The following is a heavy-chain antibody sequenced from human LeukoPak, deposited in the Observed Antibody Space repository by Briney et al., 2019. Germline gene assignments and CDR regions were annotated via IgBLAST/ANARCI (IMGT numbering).Heavy chain of an antibody. CDR2: ISTSSSDI. J-gene: IGHJ4*02. CDR3: ARGSQPLAVAGDY. CDR1: GFTFSIYS. Sequence: GGSLRLSCAASGFTFSIYSMNWVRQAPGKGPEWVSSISTSSSDIYYADSVKGRFTISRGNAKNSLYLQMNSLRAEDTAVYYCARGSQPLAVAGDYWGQGTLVTVSS. V-gene: IGHV3-21*01. D-gene: IGHD6-19*01.